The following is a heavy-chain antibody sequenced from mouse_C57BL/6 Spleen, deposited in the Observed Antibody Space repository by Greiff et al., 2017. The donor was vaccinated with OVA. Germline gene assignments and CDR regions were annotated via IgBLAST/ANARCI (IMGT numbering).Heavy chain of an antibody. D-gene: IGHD1-1*01. J-gene: IGHJ2*01. CDR3: ARSGNYYGSSPYYFDY. V-gene: IGHV1-18*01. Sequence: VHVKQSGPELVKPGASVKIPCKASGYTFTDYNMDWVKQSHGKSLEWIGDINPNNGGTIYNQKFKGKATLTVDKSSSTAYMELRSLTSEDTAVYYCARSGNYYGSSPYYFDYWGQGTTLTVSS. CDR1: GYTFTDYN. CDR2: INPNNGGT.